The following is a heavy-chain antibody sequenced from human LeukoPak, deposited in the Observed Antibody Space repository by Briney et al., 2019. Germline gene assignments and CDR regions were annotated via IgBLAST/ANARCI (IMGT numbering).Heavy chain of an antibody. J-gene: IGHJ3*02. CDR1: GXTFSSYS. Sequence: PGGSLRLSSAASGXTFSSYSMNWVRQAPGKGLERVPYISSGSSTIYYADSVKGRFTISRDNAKNSLCLQMNSLRDEDTAVYYCARENIVVVTAIRDAFDIWGQGTMVTVSS. CDR2: ISSGSSTI. V-gene: IGHV3-48*02. D-gene: IGHD2-21*02. CDR3: ARENIVVVTAIRDAFDI.